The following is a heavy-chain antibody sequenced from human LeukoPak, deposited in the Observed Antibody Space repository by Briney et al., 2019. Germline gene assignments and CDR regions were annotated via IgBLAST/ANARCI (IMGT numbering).Heavy chain of an antibody. Sequence: GGSLRLSCAASGFTFSSYGMHWVRQAPGKGLEWVAVISYDGSNKYYADSVKGRFTISRDNSKNTLYLQMNSLGAEDSAVYYCARDSLHPRRLSDAFDVWGQGTMVTVSS. D-gene: IGHD3-16*02. CDR2: ISYDGSNK. J-gene: IGHJ3*01. CDR3: ARDSLHPRRLSDAFDV. CDR1: GFTFSSYG. V-gene: IGHV3-30*03.